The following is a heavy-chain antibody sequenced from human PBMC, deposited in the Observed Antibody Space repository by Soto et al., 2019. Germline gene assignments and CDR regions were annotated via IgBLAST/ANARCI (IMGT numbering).Heavy chain of an antibody. CDR1: GGTFSSYA. D-gene: IGHD1-26*01. Sequence: QVQLVQSGAEVKKPGSSVKVSCKASGGTFSSYAISWVRQAPGQGPEWMGGIIPIFGTTNYAQKFQGRVTITADESTRTGYIELSSVRAEDTAVYYCARGIRGATRLHPLYGMDVWGQGTTVTVSS. J-gene: IGHJ6*02. CDR2: IIPIFGTT. CDR3: ARGIRGATRLHPLYGMDV. V-gene: IGHV1-69*01.